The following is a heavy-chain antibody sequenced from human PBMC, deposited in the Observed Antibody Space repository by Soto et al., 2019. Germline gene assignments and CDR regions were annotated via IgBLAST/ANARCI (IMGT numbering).Heavy chain of an antibody. CDR2: IYYSGST. V-gene: IGHV4-31*03. CDR1: GGSISSGGYY. CDR3: ARENCSGGSCYGEGNFDY. D-gene: IGHD2-15*01. Sequence: SETLSLTCTVSGGSISSGGYYWSWIRQHPGKGLEWIGYIYYSGSTYYNPSLKSRVTISVDTSKNQFSLKRSSVTAADTAVYYCARENCSGGSCYGEGNFDYWGQGTLVTVSS. J-gene: IGHJ4*02.